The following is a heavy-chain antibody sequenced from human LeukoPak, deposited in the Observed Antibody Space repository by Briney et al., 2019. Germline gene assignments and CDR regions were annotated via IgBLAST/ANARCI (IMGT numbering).Heavy chain of an antibody. V-gene: IGHV4-39*07. J-gene: IGHJ4*02. CDR1: GGSISSSSYY. CDR2: IYYSGST. Sequence: PSETLSLTCTVSGGSISSSSYYWGWIRQPPGKGLEWIGSIYYSGSTYYNPSLKSRVTISVDTPKNQFSLKLSSVTAADTAVYYCARRGVAAKSRGHRGYFDYWGQGTLVTVSS. D-gene: IGHD6-6*01. CDR3: ARRGVAAKSRGHRGYFDY.